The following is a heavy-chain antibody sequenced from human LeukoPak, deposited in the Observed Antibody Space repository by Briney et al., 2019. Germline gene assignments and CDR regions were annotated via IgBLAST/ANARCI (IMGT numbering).Heavy chain of an antibody. V-gene: IGHV3-30*04. J-gene: IGHJ5*02. D-gene: IGHD1-26*01. CDR2: ISYDGSNK. Sequence: GGSLRLSCAASGFTFSSYAMHWVRQAPGKGLEWVAVISYDGSNKYYADSVKGRFTISRDNSKNTLYLQMNSLRAGDTAVYYCARELIVGATNWFDPWGQGTLVTVSS. CDR3: ARELIVGATNWFDP. CDR1: GFTFSSYA.